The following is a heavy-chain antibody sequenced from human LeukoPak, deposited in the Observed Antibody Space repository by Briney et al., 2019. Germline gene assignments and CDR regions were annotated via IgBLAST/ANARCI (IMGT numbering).Heavy chain of an antibody. CDR3: ARPLVRCSSTSCYPGAFDI. CDR1: GYSFTSYW. Sequence: GESLKISCKGSGYSFTSYWIGWVRQMPGKGLEWMGIIYPGDSDTRYSPSFQGQVTISADKSISTAYLQWSSLKASDTAMYYCARPLVRCSSTSCYPGAFDIWGQGTMVTVSS. V-gene: IGHV5-51*01. J-gene: IGHJ3*02. CDR2: IYPGDSDT. D-gene: IGHD2-2*01.